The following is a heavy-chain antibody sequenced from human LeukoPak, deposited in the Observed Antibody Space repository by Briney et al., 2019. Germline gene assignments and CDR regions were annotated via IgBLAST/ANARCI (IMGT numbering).Heavy chain of an antibody. CDR3: ARDEVRVGTPYFDY. V-gene: IGHV1-3*01. D-gene: IGHD1-26*01. CDR2: INAGNGNT. J-gene: IGHJ4*02. CDR1: GYTFTSYA. Sequence: GASVKVSCKASGYTFTSYAMHWVRQAPGQRLEWMGWINAGNGNTKYSQKFQGRVTITRDTSASTAYMELSSLRSEDTAVYYCARDEVRVGTPYFDYWGQGTLVTVSS.